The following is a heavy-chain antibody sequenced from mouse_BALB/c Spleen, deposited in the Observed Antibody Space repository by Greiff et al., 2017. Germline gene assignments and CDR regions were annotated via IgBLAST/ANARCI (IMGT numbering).Heavy chain of an antibody. D-gene: IGHD1-3*01. V-gene: IGHV14-3*02. CDR2: IDPANGNT. J-gene: IGHJ4*01. CDR3: ASITGPYAMDY. Sequence: VQLQQSGAELVKPGASVKLSCTASGFNIKDTYMHWVKQRPEQGLEWIGRIDPANGNTKYDPKFQGKATITADTSSNTAYLQLSSLTSEDTAVYYCASITGPYAMDYWGQGNSVTVSS. CDR1: GFNIKDTY.